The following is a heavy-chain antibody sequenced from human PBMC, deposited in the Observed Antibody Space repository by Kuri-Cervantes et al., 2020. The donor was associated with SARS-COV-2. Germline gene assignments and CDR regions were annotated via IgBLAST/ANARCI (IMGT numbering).Heavy chain of an antibody. D-gene: IGHD3-3*01. J-gene: IGHJ6*02. CDR3: ARDSSSLYDFWSGYYGMDV. V-gene: IGHV3-7*01. Sequence: GESLKISCAASGFTFSSYAMGWGRQAPGKGLEWVANIKQDGSEKYYVDSVKGRFTISRDNAKNSLYLQMNSLRAEDTAVYYCARDSSSLYDFWSGYYGMDVWGQGTTVTVSS. CDR2: IKQDGSEK. CDR1: GFTFSSYA.